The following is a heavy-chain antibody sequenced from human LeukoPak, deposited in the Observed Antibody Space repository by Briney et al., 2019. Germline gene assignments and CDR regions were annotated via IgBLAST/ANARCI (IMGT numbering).Heavy chain of an antibody. CDR1: RFTFSSYS. CDR2: ISSSSSTI. Sequence: GGSLRLSCAASRFTFSSYSMNWVRQAPGKGLEWVSYISSSSSTIYYADSVKGRFTISRDNAKNSLYLQMNSLRTEDTALYYCARGLGGDQGYFDLWGRGTLATVSS. CDR3: ARGLGGDQGYFDL. J-gene: IGHJ2*01. V-gene: IGHV3-48*04. D-gene: IGHD3-10*01.